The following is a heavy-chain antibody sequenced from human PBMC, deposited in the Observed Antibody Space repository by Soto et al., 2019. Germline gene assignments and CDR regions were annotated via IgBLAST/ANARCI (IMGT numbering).Heavy chain of an antibody. CDR3: AKLYWNPRYFDY. Sequence: GGSLRLSCAASGFTFSSYSIYWVRQAPGKGLEWVSGISGSGTGTYYADSVKGRFTISRDNSRNTLYLQMNSLRADDTAVYYCAKLYWNPRYFDYWGQGTRVTVSS. CDR2: ISGSGTGT. J-gene: IGHJ4*02. CDR1: GFTFSSYS. V-gene: IGHV3-23*01. D-gene: IGHD1-1*01.